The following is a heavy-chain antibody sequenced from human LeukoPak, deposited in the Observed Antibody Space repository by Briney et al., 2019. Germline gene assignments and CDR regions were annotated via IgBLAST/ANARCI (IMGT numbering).Heavy chain of an antibody. Sequence: PSETLSLTCTVSGGSISSYYWSWIRQPAGKGLEWIGRIYTSGSTNYNPSLKSRVTMSVDTSKNQFSLKLSSVTAADTAVYYCARDQSSGWYYYFDYWGQGTLVTVSS. CDR3: ARDQSSGWYYYFDY. D-gene: IGHD6-19*01. CDR2: IYTSGST. V-gene: IGHV4-4*07. CDR1: GGSISSYY. J-gene: IGHJ4*02.